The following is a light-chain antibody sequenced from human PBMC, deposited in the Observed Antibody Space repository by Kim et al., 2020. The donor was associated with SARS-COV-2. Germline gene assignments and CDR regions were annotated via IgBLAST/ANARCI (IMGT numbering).Light chain of an antibody. J-gene: IGLJ1*01. Sequence: YELTQPPSVSVSPGQTASITCSGDKLGEKYASWYQHKPGQSPVLVIYHDSERPSGIPERFSGSNSGSTATLTISGTQAMDEADYYCQAWDSTTGVFGTGTQLTVL. CDR3: QAWDSTTGV. CDR1: KLGEKY. V-gene: IGLV3-1*01. CDR2: HDS.